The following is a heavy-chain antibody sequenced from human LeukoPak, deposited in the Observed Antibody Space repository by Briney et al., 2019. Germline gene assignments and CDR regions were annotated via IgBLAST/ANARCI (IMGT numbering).Heavy chain of an antibody. CDR1: GSNFGNYY. D-gene: IGHD6-19*01. J-gene: IGHJ4*02. Sequence: GGSLRLSCAASGSNFGNYYVSWVRQAPGKGLEWVANIKHDGNWKFYADSVKGRFTVSRDNAEKSVYLHMSSLRAEDTAMYYCASEGHRSGSLGDYWGQGILVTVSS. CDR3: ASEGHRSGSLGDY. V-gene: IGHV3-7*03. CDR2: IKHDGNWK.